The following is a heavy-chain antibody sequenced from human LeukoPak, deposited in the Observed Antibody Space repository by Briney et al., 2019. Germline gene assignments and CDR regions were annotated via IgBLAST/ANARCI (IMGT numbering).Heavy chain of an antibody. CDR2: TYFRSKWYN. Sequence: SQTLSLTCAISGDSVSSDGATWNWIRQSPSRGLEWLGMTYFRSKWYNDYAVSVKSRITINPDTSKNQFSLQLNSVTPEDTAVYYCAREAYSSSFYYFDYWGQGTLVTVSS. V-gene: IGHV6-1*01. D-gene: IGHD6-13*01. J-gene: IGHJ4*02. CDR3: AREAYSSSFYYFDY. CDR1: GDSVSSDGAT.